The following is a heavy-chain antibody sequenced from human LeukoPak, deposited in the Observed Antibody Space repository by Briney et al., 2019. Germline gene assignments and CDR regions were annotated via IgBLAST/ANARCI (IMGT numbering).Heavy chain of an antibody. J-gene: IGHJ4*02. CDR1: GGSISGYY. Sequence: SETLSLTCTVSGGSISGYYWTWIRQPPGKGLEWIGYIYSSGSTNYNPSLKSRVTISVDTSKNQFSLRPSSVTAADTAVYYCARHRYTSSSSYFDFWGQGTLVTVSS. CDR2: IYSSGST. CDR3: ARHRYTSSSSYFDF. V-gene: IGHV4-59*08. D-gene: IGHD6-6*01.